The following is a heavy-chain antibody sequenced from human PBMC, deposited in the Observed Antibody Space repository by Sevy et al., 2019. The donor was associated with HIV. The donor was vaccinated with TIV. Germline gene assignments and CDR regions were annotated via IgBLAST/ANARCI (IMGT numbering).Heavy chain of an antibody. V-gene: IGHV4-59*01. CDR1: GGSISSYY. CDR2: IYYSGST. CDR3: ARRRTDFWSGYPIRTSYYYYYMDV. D-gene: IGHD3-3*01. Sequence: SETLSLTCTVSGGSISSYYWSWIRQPPGKGLEWIGYIYYSGSTNYNPSLKSRVTISVDTSKNQFSLKLSSVTAADTAVYYCARRRTDFWSGYPIRTSYYYYYMDVWGKGTTVTVSS. J-gene: IGHJ6*03.